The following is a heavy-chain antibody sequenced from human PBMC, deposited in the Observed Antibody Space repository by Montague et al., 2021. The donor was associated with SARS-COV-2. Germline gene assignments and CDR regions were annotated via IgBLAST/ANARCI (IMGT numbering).Heavy chain of an antibody. D-gene: IGHD2/OR15-2a*01. Sequence: SETLSLTCAIYGGSFSDYYWGWIRQPPGKGLEWIADINHNGRTKYNPSLRSRVTISVDTSKNQFSLRLSSVTAADTAMYYCARGTGQHITIFEIVVNYWQFDLWGRGTLVTVSS. V-gene: IGHV4-34*01. CDR2: INHNGRT. CDR3: ARGTGQHITIFEIVVNYWQFDL. J-gene: IGHJ2*01. CDR1: GGSFSDYY.